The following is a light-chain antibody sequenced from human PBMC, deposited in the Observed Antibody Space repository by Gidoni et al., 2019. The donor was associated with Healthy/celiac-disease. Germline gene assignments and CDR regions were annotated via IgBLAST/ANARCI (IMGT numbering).Light chain of an antibody. V-gene: IGKV1-39*01. Sequence: GDRVTITCRASQSISSYLNWYQQKPGKAPKLLIYAASSLQSGVPSSFSGSGSGTDFTLTISSLQPEDFATYYCQQRYSTPLFTFGPGTKVDIK. J-gene: IGKJ3*01. CDR3: QQRYSTPLFT. CDR2: AAS. CDR1: QSISSY.